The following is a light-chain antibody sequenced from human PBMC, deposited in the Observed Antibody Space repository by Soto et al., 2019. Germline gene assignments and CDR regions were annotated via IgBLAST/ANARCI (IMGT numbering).Light chain of an antibody. CDR2: AAS. CDR1: QSVYNSY. J-gene: IGKJ2*01. V-gene: IGKV3-20*01. Sequence: EIVLTQSPGTLSLSPGERATLSCRASQSVYNSYLAWYQQKPGQTPRLLINAASNRATGVPDRFSGSGSGTDFTLTISRLEPEDFAVYYCQQYGSPPHTFGQGTKVDIK. CDR3: QQYGSPPHT.